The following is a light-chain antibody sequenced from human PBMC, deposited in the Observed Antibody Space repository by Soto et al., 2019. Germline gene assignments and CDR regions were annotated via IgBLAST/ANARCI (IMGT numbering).Light chain of an antibody. Sequence: DLQMTQSPSSVSASVGDRVTITCRSSEDISTWLAWYQQKPGKAPKLLIYAASSLQSGVPSRFRGSGSGTDFTLTISSLQPEDFATYYCQHADSFPLITFGQGTRLDIK. CDR3: QHADSFPLIT. V-gene: IGKV1-12*01. CDR2: AAS. CDR1: EDISTW. J-gene: IGKJ5*01.